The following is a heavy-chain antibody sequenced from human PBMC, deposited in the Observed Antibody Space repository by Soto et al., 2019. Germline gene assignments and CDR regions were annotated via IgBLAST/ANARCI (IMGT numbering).Heavy chain of an antibody. D-gene: IGHD3-22*01. CDR1: GGTFSSYA. J-gene: IGHJ6*02. V-gene: IGHV1-69*06. CDR2: IIPIFGTA. Sequence: SVKVSCKASGGTFSSYAISWVRQAPGQGLEWMGGIIPIFGTANYAQKFQGRVTITADKSTSTAYMELSSLRSEDTAVYYCASQLYDYYDSSGLGNSYYYGMDVWGQGTTVTVSS. CDR3: ASQLYDYYDSSGLGNSYYYGMDV.